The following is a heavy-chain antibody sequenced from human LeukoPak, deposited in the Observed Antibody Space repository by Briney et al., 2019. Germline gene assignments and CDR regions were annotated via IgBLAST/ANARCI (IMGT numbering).Heavy chain of an antibody. V-gene: IGHV3-74*01. CDR1: GFTFSNYW. CDR3: ARGGYGSGSYYNYFDY. J-gene: IGHJ4*02. Sequence: GGSLRLSCAASGFTFSNYWMHWVRQAPGKGLVWVSRINSDGINTSYADSVKGRFTISRDNAKNTLNLQMNSLRAEDTAVYYCARGGYGSGSYYNYFDYWGQGTLVTVSS. CDR2: INSDGINT. D-gene: IGHD3-10*01.